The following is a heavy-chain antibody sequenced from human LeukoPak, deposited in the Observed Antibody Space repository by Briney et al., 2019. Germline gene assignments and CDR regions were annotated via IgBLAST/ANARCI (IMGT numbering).Heavy chain of an antibody. CDR2: ISSSSSYI. CDR1: GFTFSSYS. J-gene: IGHJ4*02. Sequence: PGRSLRLSCAASGFTFSSYSMNWVRQAPGKGLEWVSSISSSSSYIYYADSVKGRFTISRDNAKNSLYLQMNSLRAEDTAVYYCASRAPTVDYWGQGTLVTVSS. CDR3: ASRAPTVDY. V-gene: IGHV3-21*01.